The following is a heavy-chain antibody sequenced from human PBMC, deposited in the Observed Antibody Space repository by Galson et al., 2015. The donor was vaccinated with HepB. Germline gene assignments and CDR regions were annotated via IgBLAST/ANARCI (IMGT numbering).Heavy chain of an antibody. V-gene: IGHV4-59*01. CDR1: GGSMRRYY. D-gene: IGHD2-15*01. CDR3: ARDRFREAATGVGWFDP. J-gene: IGHJ5*02. CDR2: IYNSGST. Sequence: SETLSLTCSISGGSMRRYYWSWIRQPPGKGLEWIGYIYNSGSTNYNPSLKSRVTISIDTSKNQFSLKLSSVTAADTAVYYCARDRFREAATGVGWFDPWGQGTLVTVSS.